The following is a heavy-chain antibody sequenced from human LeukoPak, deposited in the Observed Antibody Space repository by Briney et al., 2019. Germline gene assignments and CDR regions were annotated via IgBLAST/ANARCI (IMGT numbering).Heavy chain of an antibody. J-gene: IGHJ4*02. CDR3: ARHGGDQWLG. CDR2: IYYTGTT. CDR1: TASIATSAYY. V-gene: IGHV4-39*01. D-gene: IGHD6-19*01. Sequence: SETLSLTCTVSTASIATSAYYWGWIRRPPGKGLEWIATIYYTGTTHYNPSLESRVTISADTSKNHFSLKLSSVTAADTAVYYCARHGGDQWLGWGQGTLVTVSS.